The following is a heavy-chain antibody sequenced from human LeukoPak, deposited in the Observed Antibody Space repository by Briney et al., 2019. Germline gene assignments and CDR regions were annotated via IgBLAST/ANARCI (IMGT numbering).Heavy chain of an antibody. D-gene: IGHD3-10*01. Sequence: GGSLRLSCAASGFIFTSHSMNWVRQAPGKGLEWVSFIDSSSSSIHYADSVRGRFTISRDNAKNLLYLQMNSLIAEDTAEYFCARGNGPGSFIIDYWGQGTLVAASS. CDR3: ARGNGPGSFIIDY. CDR2: IDSSSSSI. CDR1: GFIFTSHS. V-gene: IGHV3-48*01. J-gene: IGHJ4*02.